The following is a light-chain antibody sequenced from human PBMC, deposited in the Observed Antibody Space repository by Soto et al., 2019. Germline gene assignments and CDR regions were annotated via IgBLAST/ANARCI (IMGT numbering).Light chain of an antibody. J-gene: IGLJ3*02. Sequence: QSALTQPRSVSGSPGQSVTISCTGTSSDVGTYNFVSWYQQHPGKAPKVMIYHVNKRPSGVPDRFSGSKSDNTASLTISGLQAEDEADYYCCSLTSGPGWVFGGGTKLTVL. CDR3: CSLTSGPGWV. V-gene: IGLV2-11*01. CDR1: SSDVGTYNF. CDR2: HVN.